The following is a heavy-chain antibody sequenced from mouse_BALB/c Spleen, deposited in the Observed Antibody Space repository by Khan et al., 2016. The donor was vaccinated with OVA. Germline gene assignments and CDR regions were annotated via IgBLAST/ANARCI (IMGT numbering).Heavy chain of an antibody. CDR3: LRDGAYHRNDGWFAY. CDR1: GYTFTSYT. CDR2: INPSNDYT. Sequence: QVQLKQSGAELARPGASVKMSCKASGYTFTSYTIHWIKKRPGQGLEWIGYINPSNDYTNYNQKFKDKATLTTDKSSTTAYLRLSSLTSDDSAVYNCLRDGAYHRNDGWFAYWGQGTLVTGSA. D-gene: IGHD2-14*01. V-gene: IGHV1-4*01. J-gene: IGHJ3*01.